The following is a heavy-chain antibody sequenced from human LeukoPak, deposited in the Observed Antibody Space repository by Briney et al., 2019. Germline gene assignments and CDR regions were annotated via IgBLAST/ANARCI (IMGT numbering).Heavy chain of an antibody. V-gene: IGHV1-69*04. CDR1: GGTFSSYA. D-gene: IGHD3-22*01. J-gene: IGHJ3*02. Sequence: SVKVSCKASGGTFSSYAISWVRQAPGQGLEWMGRIIPILGIANYAQKFQGRVTITADKSTSTAYMELSSLRSEDTAVYYCASPLGSEYYYDSSGYYYVEAFDIWGQGTMVTVSS. CDR2: IIPILGIA. CDR3: ASPLGSEYYYDSSGYYYVEAFDI.